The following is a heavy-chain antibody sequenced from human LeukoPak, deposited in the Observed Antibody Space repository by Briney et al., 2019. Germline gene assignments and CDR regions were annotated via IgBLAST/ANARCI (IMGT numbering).Heavy chain of an antibody. V-gene: IGHV3-7*01. CDR1: GFTFSSYW. CDR3: ARDAVRLVDAFDI. D-gene: IGHD6-19*01. CDR2: IKQDGSEK. Sequence: GGSLRLSCAASGFTFSSYWMSWVRQAPGKGLEWVANIKQDGSEKYYVDSVKGRFTISRDNAKNSLYLQTNSLRAEDTAVYYCARDAVRLVDAFDIWGQGTMVTVSS. J-gene: IGHJ3*02.